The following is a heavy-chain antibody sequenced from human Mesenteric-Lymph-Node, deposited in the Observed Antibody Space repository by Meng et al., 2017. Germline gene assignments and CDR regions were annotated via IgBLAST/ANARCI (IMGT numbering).Heavy chain of an antibody. CDR3: AAAHVWGSYRIDY. D-gene: IGHD3-16*02. CDR1: GFTFSSYA. Sequence: GESLKISCAASGFTFSSYAMHWVRQAPGKGLEWVAVISYDGSNKYYADSVKGRFTISRDNSKNTLYLQMNSLRAEDTAVYYCAAAHVWGSYRIDYWGQGTLVTVSS. CDR2: ISYDGSNK. J-gene: IGHJ4*02. V-gene: IGHV3-30*07.